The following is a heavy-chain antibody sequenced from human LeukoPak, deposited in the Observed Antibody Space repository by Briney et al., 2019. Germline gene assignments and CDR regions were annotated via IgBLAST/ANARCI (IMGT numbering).Heavy chain of an antibody. CDR2: IWYDGSNK. D-gene: IGHD4-17*01. Sequence: PGRSLRLSCAASGFTFSSYSMHWVRQAPGKGLEWVSAIWYDGSNKYYADSVKGRFTISRDNSKNLLYLQMNSLRAEDTAVYYCARGDYGEHGSYWYFDLWGRGTLVTV. CDR1: GFTFSSYS. V-gene: IGHV3-33*08. J-gene: IGHJ2*01. CDR3: ARGDYGEHGSYWYFDL.